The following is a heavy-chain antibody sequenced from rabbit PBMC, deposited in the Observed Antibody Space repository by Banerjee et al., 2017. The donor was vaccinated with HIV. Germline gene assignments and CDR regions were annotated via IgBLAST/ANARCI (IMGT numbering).Heavy chain of an antibody. J-gene: IGHJ6*01. V-gene: IGHV1S45*01. CDR2: IAGSSSGFT. CDR3: ARDTGTSFSSYGMDL. Sequence: QEQLVESGGGLVQPEGSLTLTCKAAGFDFSSSYYMCWVRQAPGKGLEWISCIAGSSSGFTYSATWAKGRFTISKTSSTTVTLQMTSLTVADTATYFCARDTGTSFSSYGMDLRGPGTLVTVS. D-gene: IGHD7-1*01. CDR1: GFDFSSSYY.